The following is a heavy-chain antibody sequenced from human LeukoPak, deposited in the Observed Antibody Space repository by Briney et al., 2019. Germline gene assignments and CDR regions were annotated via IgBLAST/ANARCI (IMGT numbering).Heavy chain of an antibody. D-gene: IGHD5-24*01. CDR2: LYGGGNT. CDR3: ARERDSSGPFDY. CDR1: GFTVSSND. J-gene: IGHJ4*02. V-gene: IGHV3-53*01. Sequence: GSLRLSCAASGFTVSSNDMSWVRQAPGKGLEWVSILYGGGNTYYADSVKGRFTISRDNSKNTLYLQMNSLRAEDTAMYYCARERDSSGPFDYWGQGTLVTVSS.